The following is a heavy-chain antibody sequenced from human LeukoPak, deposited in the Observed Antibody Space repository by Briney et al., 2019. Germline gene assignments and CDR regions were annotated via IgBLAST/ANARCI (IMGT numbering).Heavy chain of an antibody. CDR2: ISGSGGGT. CDR3: ARDLGYSYPDY. V-gene: IGHV3-23*01. J-gene: IGHJ4*02. CDR1: GFTFTSYA. D-gene: IGHD5-18*01. Sequence: GGSLRLSCAASGFTFTSYAMSWVRQAPGKGLEWVSSISGSGGGTFYADSVKGRFTISRDNSKNTLYLQMNSLRAEDTAVYYCARDLGYSYPDYWGQGTLVTVSS.